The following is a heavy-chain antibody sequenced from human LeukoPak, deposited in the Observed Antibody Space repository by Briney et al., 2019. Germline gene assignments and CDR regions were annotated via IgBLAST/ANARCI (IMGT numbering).Heavy chain of an antibody. J-gene: IGHJ4*02. D-gene: IGHD5-24*01. CDR2: INPSGGST. CDR1: GYTFTGYY. V-gene: IGHV1-46*01. Sequence: ASVKVSCKASGYTFTGYYMHWVRQAPGQGLEWMGIINPSGGSTSYAQKFQGRVTMTRDTSTSTVYMELSSLRSEDTAVYYCARDLGMATTLYYFDYWGQGTLVTVSS. CDR3: ARDLGMATTLYYFDY.